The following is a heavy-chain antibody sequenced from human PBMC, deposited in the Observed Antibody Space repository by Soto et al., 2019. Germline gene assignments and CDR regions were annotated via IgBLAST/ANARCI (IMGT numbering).Heavy chain of an antibody. J-gene: IGHJ6*03. CDR2: IWADGSNE. Sequence: QVQLVESGGDVVQPGRSLRLSCAASEFTFSSHGMHWVRQAPGKGLEWVGVIWADGSNERYADSVKGRFTISRDNSKNTLFLQMSSLRAEDTAVYYCASERRFGENHYYKDVWGTGTTVTVSS. CDR1: EFTFSSHG. CDR3: ASERRFGENHYYKDV. D-gene: IGHD3-10*01. V-gene: IGHV3-33*01.